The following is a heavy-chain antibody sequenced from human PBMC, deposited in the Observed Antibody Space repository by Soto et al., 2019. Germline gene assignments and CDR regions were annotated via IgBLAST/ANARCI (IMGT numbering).Heavy chain of an antibody. CDR2: IYYSGST. J-gene: IGHJ4*02. CDR3: ADTHDYGDPYYFDY. Sequence: SETLSLTCTVSGGSISSSGYYWGWIRHPPGKGLEWIGSIYYSGSTYYNPSLKSRVTISVDTSKNQFSLKLSSVTAADTAVYYCADTHDYGDPYYFDYWGQGTLVTVSS. D-gene: IGHD4-17*01. CDR1: GGSISSSGYY. V-gene: IGHV4-39*01.